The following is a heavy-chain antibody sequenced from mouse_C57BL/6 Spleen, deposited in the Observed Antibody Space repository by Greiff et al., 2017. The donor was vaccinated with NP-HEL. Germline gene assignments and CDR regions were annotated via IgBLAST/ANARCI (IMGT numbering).Heavy chain of an antibody. D-gene: IGHD2-4*01. CDR3: ARSRSIYYDYDPYWYFDV. CDR1: GYAFSSSW. V-gene: IGHV1-82*01. CDR2: IYPGDGDT. J-gene: IGHJ1*03. Sequence: QVQLKQSGPELVKPGASVKISCKASGYAFSSSWMNWVKQRPGKGLEWIGRIYPGDGDTNYNGKFKGKATLTADQSSSTAYMQLSSLTSEDSAVYFCARSRSIYYDYDPYWYFDVWGTGTTVTVSS.